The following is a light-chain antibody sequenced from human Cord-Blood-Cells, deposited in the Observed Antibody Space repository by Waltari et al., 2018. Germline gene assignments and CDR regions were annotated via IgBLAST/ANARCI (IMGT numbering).Light chain of an antibody. CDR3: CSYAGSYTQV. V-gene: IGLV2-11*01. CDR1: SSDVGGYNY. J-gene: IGLJ3*02. Sequence: QSALTQPRSVSGSPGQSVTISCTGTSSDVGGYNYVSWYQQHPGKAPKLMIYDVSKRPSGVPDRCSGSKSGNTASLTISGLQAEDEADYYCCSYAGSYTQVFGGGTKLTVL. CDR2: DVS.